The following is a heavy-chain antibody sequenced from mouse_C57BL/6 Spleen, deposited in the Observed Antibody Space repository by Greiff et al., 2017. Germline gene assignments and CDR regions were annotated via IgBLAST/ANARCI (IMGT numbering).Heavy chain of an antibody. D-gene: IGHD1-1*01. Sequence: QVQLQQSGAELVRPGTSVKMSCKASGYTFTNYWIGWAKQRPGHGLEWIGDIYPGGGYTNYNEKFKGKATLTADKSSSTAYMQFSSLTSEDSAIYDCARSGYYGSGPFDYWGQGTTLTVSS. J-gene: IGHJ2*01. CDR1: GYTFTNYW. CDR3: ARSGYYGSGPFDY. CDR2: IYPGGGYT. V-gene: IGHV1-63*01.